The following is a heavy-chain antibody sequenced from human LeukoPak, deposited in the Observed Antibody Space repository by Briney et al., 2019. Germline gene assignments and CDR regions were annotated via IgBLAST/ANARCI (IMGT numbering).Heavy chain of an antibody. CDR1: GFTSTDYF. Sequence: GGSLRLSCAASGFTSTDYFMNWIRQAPGKGLEWVSSISISGSTIYYADSVKGRFTISRDNAKNSLYLQMNSLRAEDTAVYYCARSSDSSSLQYFQHWGQGTLVTVSS. CDR2: ISISGSTI. V-gene: IGHV3-11*01. D-gene: IGHD6-6*01. CDR3: ARSSDSSSLQYFQH. J-gene: IGHJ1*01.